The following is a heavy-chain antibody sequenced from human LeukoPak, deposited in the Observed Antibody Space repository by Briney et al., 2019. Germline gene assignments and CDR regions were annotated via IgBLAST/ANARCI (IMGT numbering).Heavy chain of an antibody. V-gene: IGHV3-30*04. J-gene: IGHJ4*02. CDR1: GFTFSGYA. Sequence: GGSLRLSCAASGFTFSGYAMHWVRQAPGKGLEWLAVISYDGSNKYYADSVKGRFTISRDNSKNTLYLQMNSLRAEDTAVYYCAKAEYCTGARCYSAAFAYWGQGTLVTVSS. CDR3: AKAEYCTGARCYSAAFAY. D-gene: IGHD2-8*02. CDR2: ISYDGSNK.